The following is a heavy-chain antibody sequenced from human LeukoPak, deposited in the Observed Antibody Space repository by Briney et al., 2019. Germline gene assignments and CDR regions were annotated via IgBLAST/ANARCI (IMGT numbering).Heavy chain of an antibody. D-gene: IGHD2-21*01. J-gene: IGHJ5*02. Sequence: ASVKVSCKASGYTFTTYGISWVRQAPGHGLEWMGWISTNKGNTNYAQRLQGRVTMTADTSTSTAYMELRSLRSDDTAIYYCVRDIQWRFDPWGQGTLVTVSS. CDR1: GYTFTTYG. CDR2: ISTNKGNT. CDR3: VRDIQWRFDP. V-gene: IGHV1-18*01.